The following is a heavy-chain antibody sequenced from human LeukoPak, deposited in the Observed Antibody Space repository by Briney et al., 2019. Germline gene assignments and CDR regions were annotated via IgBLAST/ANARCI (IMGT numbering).Heavy chain of an antibody. V-gene: IGHV3-33*01. D-gene: IGHD6-13*01. J-gene: IGHJ3*02. CDR2: IWYDGSNK. CDR1: GFTFSSYG. CDR3: ARTGIAAAGAMIDAFDI. Sequence: PGGSLRLSCAASGFTFSSYGMHWVRQAPGKGLEWVAVIWYDGSNKYYADSVKGRFTISRDNSKNTLYLQMNSLRAEDTAVYYCARTGIAAAGAMIDAFDIWGQGTMVTVSS.